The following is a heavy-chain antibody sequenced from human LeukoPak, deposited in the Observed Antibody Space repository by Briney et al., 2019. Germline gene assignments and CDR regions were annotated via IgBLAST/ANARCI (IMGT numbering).Heavy chain of an antibody. CDR2: IRYDGSNK. V-gene: IGHV3-30*02. CDR1: GFTFSSYG. CDR3: ASIKELLLLY. J-gene: IGHJ4*02. D-gene: IGHD1-26*01. Sequence: GGSLRLSCAASGFTFSSYGMHWVRQAPGKGLEWVAFIRYDGSNKYYADSVKGRFTISRDNSKNTLYLQMNSLRAEDTAVYYCASIKELLLLYWGQGTLVTVSS.